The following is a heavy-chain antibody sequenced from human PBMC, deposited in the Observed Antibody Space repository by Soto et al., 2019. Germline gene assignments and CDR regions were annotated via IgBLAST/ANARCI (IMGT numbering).Heavy chain of an antibody. CDR3: ARDRGSGYCSGGSCGSDDYGDYVGWFDP. J-gene: IGHJ5*02. V-gene: IGHV1-46*01. CDR1: GYTFTSYY. D-gene: IGHD2-15*01. CDR2: INPSGGST. Sequence: QVQLVQSGAEVKKPGASVKVSCKASGYTFTSYYMHWVRQAPGQGLEWMGIINPSGGSTSYAQKFQGRVTMTRDTSTSTVYMELSSLRSEDTAVYYCARDRGSGYCSGGSCGSDDYGDYVGWFDPWGQGTLVTVSS.